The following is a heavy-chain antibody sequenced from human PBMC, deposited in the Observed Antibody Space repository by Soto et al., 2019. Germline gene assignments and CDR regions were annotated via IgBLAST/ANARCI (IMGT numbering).Heavy chain of an antibody. J-gene: IGHJ4*02. Sequence: EVQLVESGGGLVQPGGSQRLSCAASGFTFSSYWMHWVRQVPEKGLVWVSRINSDGSITNYADAVKGRFTISRDNVKNALYLQRNSLRAEDTAVYYCVRYPRSVGGSYRPDYWGQGTLVTVSS. CDR1: GFTFSSYW. D-gene: IGHD3-16*02. CDR2: INSDGSIT. V-gene: IGHV3-74*01. CDR3: VRYPRSVGGSYRPDY.